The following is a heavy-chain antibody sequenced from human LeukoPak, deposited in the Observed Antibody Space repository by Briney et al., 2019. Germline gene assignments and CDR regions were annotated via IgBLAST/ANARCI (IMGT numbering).Heavy chain of an antibody. Sequence: GGSLRLSCAASGFTFSSYWMHWVRQAPGKGLVWVPRINSDGSSTSYADSVKGRFTISRDNAKNTLYLQMNSLRAEDTAVYYCARDRGIVVVPGDGFDPWGQGTLVTVSS. CDR1: GFTFSSYW. V-gene: IGHV3-74*01. J-gene: IGHJ5*02. CDR2: INSDGSST. CDR3: ARDRGIVVVPGDGFDP. D-gene: IGHD2-2*01.